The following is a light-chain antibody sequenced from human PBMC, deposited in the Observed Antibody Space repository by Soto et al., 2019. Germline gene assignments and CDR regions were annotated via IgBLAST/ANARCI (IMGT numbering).Light chain of an antibody. CDR1: QSISSY. V-gene: IGKV1-39*01. CDR3: QHSYSNPRT. Sequence: DIQMTQSPSSLSASVGDRVTITCRASQSISSYLNWYQQKPGKAPKLLIYAASSLQSGVPSRFSGSGSGTDFTLTISSLQPEAFATYYCQHSYSNPRTFGQGTKVEIK. CDR2: AAS. J-gene: IGKJ1*01.